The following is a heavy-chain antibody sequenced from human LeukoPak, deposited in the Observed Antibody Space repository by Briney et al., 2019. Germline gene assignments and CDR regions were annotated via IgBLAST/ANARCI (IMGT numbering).Heavy chain of an antibody. V-gene: IGHV4-61*02. J-gene: IGHJ3*02. CDR2: IYTSGST. Sequence: SQTLSLTCTVSGGSISSGSYYWSWIRQPAGKGLEWIGRIYTSGSTNYNPSLKSRVTISVDTSKNQFSLKLSSVTAADTAVYYCARDNYYGSGSYYPFDAFDIWGQGTMVTVSS. D-gene: IGHD3-10*01. CDR1: GGSISSGSYY. CDR3: ARDNYYGSGSYYPFDAFDI.